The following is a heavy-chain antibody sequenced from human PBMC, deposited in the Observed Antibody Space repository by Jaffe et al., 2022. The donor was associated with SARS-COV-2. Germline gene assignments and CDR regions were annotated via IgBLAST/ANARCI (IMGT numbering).Heavy chain of an antibody. CDR2: IYSDGNT. CDR1: GFTVSDNY. J-gene: IGHJ6*02. D-gene: IGHD2-8*01. CDR3: ARDKGYCNDGVCYLNGLDV. V-gene: IGHV3-53*01. Sequence: EVQLVESGGGLIQPGGSLRLSCAASGFTVSDNYMRWLRQAPGKGLEWVSIIYSDGNTVYADSVKGRFTISRDNFKNTVFLQMNSLRGEDTAVYYCARDKGYCNDGVCYLNGLDVWGQGTTVTVSS.